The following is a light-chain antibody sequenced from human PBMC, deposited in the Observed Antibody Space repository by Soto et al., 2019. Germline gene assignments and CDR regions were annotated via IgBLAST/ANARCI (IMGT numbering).Light chain of an antibody. Sequence: QSVLTQPPSVSGAPGQRVTISCTGSSSNIGAGFDVHWYQQLPGRAPQLLIYRNTNRPSGVPDRFSGSRSVTSASLTITGLQAEDEADYYCQSYDSSLRVFGGGTKLTAL. CDR2: RNT. V-gene: IGLV1-40*01. CDR3: QSYDSSLRV. J-gene: IGLJ3*02. CDR1: SSNIGAGFD.